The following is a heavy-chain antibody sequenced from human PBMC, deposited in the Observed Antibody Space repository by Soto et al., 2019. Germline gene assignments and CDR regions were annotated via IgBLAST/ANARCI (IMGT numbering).Heavy chain of an antibody. CDR2: IRSKAYGGTT. CDR3: NRDPSIVGAINWFDP. J-gene: IGHJ5*02. V-gene: IGHV3-49*03. Sequence: GGSLRLSCTASGFTFGDYAMSWFRQAPGKGLEWVGFIRSKAYGGTTEYAASVKGRFTISRDDSKSIAYLQMNSLKTEDTAVYYCNRDPSIVGAINWFDPWGQGTLVTVYS. D-gene: IGHD1-26*01. CDR1: GFTFGDYA.